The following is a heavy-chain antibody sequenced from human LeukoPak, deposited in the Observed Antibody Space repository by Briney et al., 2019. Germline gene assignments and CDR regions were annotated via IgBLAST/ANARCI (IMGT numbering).Heavy chain of an antibody. V-gene: IGHV3-30*04. D-gene: IGHD6-19*01. J-gene: IGHJ5*02. CDR3: AREGYSSGSLGDFDH. Sequence: GGSLRLSCVASGFTFSDFAIQWVRQAPGKGLDWVAVISGAGSVTHYADSVRGRFTISRDNSRDTVFLQMNSLRPEDTGVYYCAREGYSSGSLGDFDHWGQGTRVTVSS. CDR1: GFTFSDFA. CDR2: ISGAGSVT.